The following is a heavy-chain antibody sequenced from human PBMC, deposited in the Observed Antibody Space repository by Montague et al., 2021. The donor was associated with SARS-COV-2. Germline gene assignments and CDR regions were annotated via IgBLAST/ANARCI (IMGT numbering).Heavy chain of an antibody. CDR1: GDSVSSNTVT. CDR2: TYLMSKWYN. V-gene: IGHV6-1*01. CDR3: ARDPRYSLSWSFDY. J-gene: IGHJ4*02. Sequence: CAISGDSVSSNTVTRNSIRQSPSIRFEWLGRTYLMSKWYNDYAVSVKSRMTISPDTSKNQFSLQLSSVTPEDRAVYYCARDPRYSLSWSFDYWGQGTLVTVSS. D-gene: IGHD6-13*01.